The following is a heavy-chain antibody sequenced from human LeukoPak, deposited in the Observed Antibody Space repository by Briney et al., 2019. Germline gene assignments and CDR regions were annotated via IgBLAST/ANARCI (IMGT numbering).Heavy chain of an antibody. CDR1: GFIFKSYG. J-gene: IGHJ6*02. D-gene: IGHD5-12*01. Sequence: GGSLRLSCVASGFIFKSYGMNWVRQAPGKGLEWVSGIYTNGRTRYADFVNGRFTISRDNSKNTLFLQMHSLRDEDTAVYYCARDFIFSGYVYYYGMDVWGQGTTVTVSS. V-gene: IGHV3-66*01. CDR3: ARDFIFSGYVYYYGMDV. CDR2: IYTNGRT.